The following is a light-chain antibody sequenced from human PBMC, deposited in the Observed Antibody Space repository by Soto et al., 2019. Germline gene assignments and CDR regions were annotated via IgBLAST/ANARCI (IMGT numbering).Light chain of an antibody. CDR2: NAS. V-gene: IGKV3-11*01. Sequence: ITLTLSPGTMSLSPGERATLSSRASQSVCSYLAWSQRKPGQAPRLLIYNASNGATGIPARCSGRGSGTVFTLTIRSVEPENFAVDYCRQRSNWSTFGQGTRLEIK. CDR1: QSVCSY. J-gene: IGKJ5*01. CDR3: RQRSNWST.